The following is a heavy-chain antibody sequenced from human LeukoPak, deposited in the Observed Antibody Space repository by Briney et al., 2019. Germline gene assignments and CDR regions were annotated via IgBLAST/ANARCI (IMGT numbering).Heavy chain of an antibody. Sequence: EASVKVSCKASGYTFTSYGISWVRQAPGQGLEWMGWISAYNGNTNYAQKLQGRVTMTTDTSTSTAYMELRSLRSEDTAVYYCASLLLTSRGYSYGLSYYYDSSGYSNWGQGTLVTVSS. V-gene: IGHV1-18*01. D-gene: IGHD3-22*01. CDR3: ASLLLTSRGYSYGLSYYYDSSGYSN. CDR2: ISAYNGNT. J-gene: IGHJ4*02. CDR1: GYTFTSYG.